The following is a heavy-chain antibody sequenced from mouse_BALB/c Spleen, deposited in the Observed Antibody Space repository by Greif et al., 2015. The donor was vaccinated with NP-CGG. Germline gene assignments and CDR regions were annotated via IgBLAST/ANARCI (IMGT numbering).Heavy chain of an antibody. V-gene: IGHV1S41*01. CDR2: IAPGSGST. CDR3: AREGSSYLYYAMDY. D-gene: IGHD1-1*01. CDR1: GYTFTSYW. J-gene: IGHJ4*01. Sequence: DLVKPGASVKLSCKASGYTFTSYWINWIKQRPGQGLEWIGRIAPGSGSTYYNEMFKGKATLTVDTSSSTAYIQLSSLSSEDSAVYFCAREGSSYLYYAMDYWGQGTSVTVSS.